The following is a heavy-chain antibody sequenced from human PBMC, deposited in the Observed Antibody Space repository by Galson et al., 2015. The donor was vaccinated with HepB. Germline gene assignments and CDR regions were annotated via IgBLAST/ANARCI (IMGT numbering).Heavy chain of an antibody. CDR1: GFTFSSYA. CDR2: ISGSGGNT. J-gene: IGHJ4*02. Sequence: SLRLSCAASGFTFSSYAMTWVRQAPGKGLEWVSGISGSGGNTYYADSMKGRFTISRDNSKNTLYLQMNSLRAEDTAVYYCAKRSSITTPGAVDYWGQGTLVTVSS. CDR3: AKRSSITTPGAVDY. V-gene: IGHV3-23*01. D-gene: IGHD6-13*01.